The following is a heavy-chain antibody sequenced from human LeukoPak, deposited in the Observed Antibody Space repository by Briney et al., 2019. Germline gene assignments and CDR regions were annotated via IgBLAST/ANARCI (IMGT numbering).Heavy chain of an antibody. CDR1: GFTFLSYA. Sequence: GGSLRLSCSASGFTFLSYAMHWVRQAPGKGLEYVSATSSDGGSTYYADSVKGRFTISRDNSKNTLYLQMNSLTFEDTAVYYCARTTGSGRLPGTPHGMDVWGQGTTVAVSS. V-gene: IGHV3-64*04. CDR2: TSSDGGST. D-gene: IGHD3-10*01. CDR3: ARTTGSGRLPGTPHGMDV. J-gene: IGHJ6*02.